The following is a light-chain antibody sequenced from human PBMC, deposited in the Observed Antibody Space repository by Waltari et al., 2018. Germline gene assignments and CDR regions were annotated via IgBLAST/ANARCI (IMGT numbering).Light chain of an antibody. CDR3: QVWDGTTDHPYVV. V-gene: IGLV3-21*02. Sequence: SYVLTQPPSVSVAPGQTARITCGGSNSGNRGVDWYQQKPGQAPLLVIYDESDRPSGIPDRFSGSKSGTTATLTISGVEAGDEAEYYCQVWDGTTDHPYVVFGGGTKLTVL. CDR1: NSGNRG. CDR2: DES. J-gene: IGLJ2*01.